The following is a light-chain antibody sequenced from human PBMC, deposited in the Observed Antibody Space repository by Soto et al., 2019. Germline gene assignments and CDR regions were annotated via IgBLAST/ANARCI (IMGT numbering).Light chain of an antibody. CDR3: QQYNNWPPYT. CDR2: GAS. CDR1: QSVSSN. Sequence: EIVMTQSPATLSVSPGERATLSCRASQSVSSNLAWYQQKPGQAPRLLIYGASTRATGIPARCSGRGSGTEVTLPISSLQSGDFAVYYCQQYNNWPPYTFGQGTKLEIK. V-gene: IGKV3-15*01. J-gene: IGKJ2*01.